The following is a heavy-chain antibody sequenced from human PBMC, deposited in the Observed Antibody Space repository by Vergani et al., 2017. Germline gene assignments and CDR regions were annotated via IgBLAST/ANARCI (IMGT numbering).Heavy chain of an antibody. V-gene: IGHV3-9*02. CDR3: AKDLGTSSGGGWFDP. CDR1: GFTSSYYA. D-gene: IGHD6-6*01. Sequence: VHLVESGGGVVQPGRSLRLSCVVSGFTSSYYAMHWVRQAPGKGLEWVSGISWNSNSIGYADSVKGRFTISRDNAKNSLYLQMNSLRAEDTALYYCAKDLGTSSGGGWFDPWGQGTLVTVSS. CDR2: ISWNSNSI. J-gene: IGHJ5*02.